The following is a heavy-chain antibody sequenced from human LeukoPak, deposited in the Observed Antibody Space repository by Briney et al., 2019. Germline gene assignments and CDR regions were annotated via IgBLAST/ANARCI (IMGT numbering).Heavy chain of an antibody. CDR3: ARAQRCSSTSCPRDYYYYYYMDV. CDR1: GFTFSSYA. CDR2: ISGSGGST. V-gene: IGHV3-23*01. J-gene: IGHJ6*03. D-gene: IGHD2-2*01. Sequence: QSGGSLRLSCAASGFTFSSYAMSWVRQAPGKGLEWVSAISGSGGSTYYADSVKGRFTISRDNAKNSLFLQMNSLRAEDTAVYYCARAQRCSSTSCPRDYYYYYYMDVWGKGTTVTVSS.